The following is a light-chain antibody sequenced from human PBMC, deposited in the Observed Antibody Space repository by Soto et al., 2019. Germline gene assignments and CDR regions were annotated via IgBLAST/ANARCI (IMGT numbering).Light chain of an antibody. J-gene: IGKJ4*01. CDR1: HDIKKY. Sequence: DIQMTQSPSSLSASVGDRVTITCQASHDIKKYLNWYQQKAHKVPEPLIHDASTLATGAPSRFTGSGSGTAFTLTINSLQPDDVATYNSQKYAHLPLTFGGG. CDR3: QKYAHLPLT. V-gene: IGKV1-33*01. CDR2: DAS.